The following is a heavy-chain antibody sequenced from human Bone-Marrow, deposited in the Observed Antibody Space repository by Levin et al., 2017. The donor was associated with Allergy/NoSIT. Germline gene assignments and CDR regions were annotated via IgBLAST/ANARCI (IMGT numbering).Heavy chain of an antibody. CDR2: ISPNDGHT. CDR1: EFLFTSSF. CDR3: AREPTHSLYFDY. V-gene: IGHV1-46*01. J-gene: IGHJ4*02. Sequence: PGASVKVSCKTSEFLFTSSFIHWVRQAPGQGFEWLGMISPNDGHTNYAGTFRDRVTMTRDTSTSTVYMELSGLRYEDAAVYYCAREPTHSLYFDYWGQGTLVTVSS.